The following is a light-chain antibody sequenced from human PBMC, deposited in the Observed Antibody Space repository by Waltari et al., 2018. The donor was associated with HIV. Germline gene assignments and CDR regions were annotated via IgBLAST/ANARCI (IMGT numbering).Light chain of an antibody. V-gene: IGKV1-5*03. CDR1: QNVGTW. CDR3: HQYSNYLGS. Sequence: DIHMSQSPPTLTASVGDRVNITCRDSQNVGTWLAWYQQKPGEAPKLLIHKATDVEDGVPSRFSGSASGTEFTLTIDSLHPDDFATFYCHQYSNYLGSFGQGTKLELK. J-gene: IGKJ1*01. CDR2: KAT.